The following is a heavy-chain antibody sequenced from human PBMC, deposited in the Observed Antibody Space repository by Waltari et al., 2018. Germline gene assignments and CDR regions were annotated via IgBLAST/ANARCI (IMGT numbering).Heavy chain of an antibody. CDR3: TTAGDILGRGDRAF. CDR2: TNKDGSEK. Sequence: DVFLQESGGGWVEPGGCVRLDRAEGGVNIGNLNTTGVGQTPGKGLGWVACTNKDGSEKYYVESLNVRFPISRDTYENSLFLQMNSLRPDDTAVYYCTTAGDILGRGDRAFWGQGALVTVSS. V-gene: IGHV3-7*01. D-gene: IGHD5-12*01. J-gene: IGHJ4*02. CDR1: GVNIGNLN.